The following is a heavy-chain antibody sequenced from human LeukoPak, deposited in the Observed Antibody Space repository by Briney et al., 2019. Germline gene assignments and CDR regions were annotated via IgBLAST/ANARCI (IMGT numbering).Heavy chain of an antibody. CDR1: GFTFSSYS. Sequence: GGSLRLSCAASGFTFSSYSMNWVRQAPGKGLEWVSSISSSSSYIYYADSVKGRFTISRDNAKNSLYLQMNSLRAEDTAVYYCARVGATTVTTEKWGRGTLVTVSS. CDR3: ARVGATTVTTEK. CDR2: ISSSSSYI. V-gene: IGHV3-21*01. J-gene: IGHJ4*02. D-gene: IGHD4-17*01.